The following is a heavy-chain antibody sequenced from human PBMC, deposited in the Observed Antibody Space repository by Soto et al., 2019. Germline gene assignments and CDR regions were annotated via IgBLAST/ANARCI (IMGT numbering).Heavy chain of an antibody. Sequence: EVQLVASGGGLVQPGGSLRLSCAASGVTLSSSAMSWVRQAPGKGVEWVSAISGGGYSTYYADSVKGRFTNSRDNSKNTLYLQMNSLSVEDTAVYYCARDARLFWGQGSLVHLPS. D-gene: IGHD3-22*01. V-gene: IGHV3-23*04. CDR2: ISGGGYST. CDR3: ARDARLF. J-gene: IGHJ4*01. CDR1: GVTLSSSA.